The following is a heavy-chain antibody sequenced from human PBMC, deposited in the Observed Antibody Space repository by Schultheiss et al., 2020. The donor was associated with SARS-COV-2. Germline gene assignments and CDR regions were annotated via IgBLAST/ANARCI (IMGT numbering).Heavy chain of an antibody. Sequence: GGSLRLSCAASGFTFSHYWMHWVRQAPGKGLVWVSRINNDGSDTRYADSVEGRLTISRDNSKNTLYLQMNSLRAEDTAVYYCAKDSAVWVVAAIRDWGQGNLVTVSS. J-gene: IGHJ4*02. V-gene: IGHV3-74*01. D-gene: IGHD2-21*02. CDR2: INNDGSDT. CDR1: GFTFSHYW. CDR3: AKDSAVWVVAAIRD.